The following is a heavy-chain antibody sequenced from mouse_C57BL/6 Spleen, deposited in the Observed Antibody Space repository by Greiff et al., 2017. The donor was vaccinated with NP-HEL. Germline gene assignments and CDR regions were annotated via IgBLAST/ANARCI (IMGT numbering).Heavy chain of an antibody. J-gene: IGHJ2*01. CDR2: IYPRSGNT. V-gene: IGHV1-81*01. CDR1: GYTFTSYG. Sequence: VQLQQSGAELARPGASVKLSCKASGYTFTSYGISWVKQRTGQGLEWIGEIYPRSGNTYYNEKFKGKATLTADKSSSTAYMELRSLTSEDSAVYFCAREGDSSGYGYFDYWGQGTTLTVSS. D-gene: IGHD3-2*02. CDR3: AREGDSSGYGYFDY.